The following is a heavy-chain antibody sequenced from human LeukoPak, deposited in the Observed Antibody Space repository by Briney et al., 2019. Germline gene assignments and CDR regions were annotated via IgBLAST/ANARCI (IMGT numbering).Heavy chain of an antibody. J-gene: IGHJ6*02. CDR3: ARASRGVTSYYYGMDV. Sequence: ASVKVSFKASGYTFTSYGISWVRQAPGQGLEWMGWISAYNGNTNYAQKLQGRVTMTTDTSTSTAYMELRSLRSDDTAVYYCARASRGVTSYYYGMDVWGQGTTVTVSS. D-gene: IGHD3-10*01. CDR1: GYTFTSYG. V-gene: IGHV1-18*01. CDR2: ISAYNGNT.